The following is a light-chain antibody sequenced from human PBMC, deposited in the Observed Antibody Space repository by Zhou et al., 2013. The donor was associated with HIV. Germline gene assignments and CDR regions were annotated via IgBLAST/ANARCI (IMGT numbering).Light chain of an antibody. CDR3: QQYLGSSWT. V-gene: IGKV1-5*03. CDR2: KAS. J-gene: IGKJ1*01. CDR1: QSVSTW. Sequence: DIQMTQFPSTLSASVGDRVTITCRASQSVSTWLAWYQQKPGKAPNVLISKASNLESGVPSRFSGFGSGTEFTLTISSLQPDDFATYYCQQYLGSSWTFGQGTE.